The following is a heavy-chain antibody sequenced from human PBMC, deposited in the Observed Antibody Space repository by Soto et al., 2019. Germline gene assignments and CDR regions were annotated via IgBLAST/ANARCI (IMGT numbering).Heavy chain of an antibody. V-gene: IGHV3-23*01. CDR3: AKRRGAGGNFHY. CDR2: VSIGGST. J-gene: IGHJ4*02. D-gene: IGHD1-26*01. Sequence: PGGSLRLSCAASGFTFSSYAMGWVRQGPGKGLEWVAVVSIGGSTHYADSVGGRFTISRDNSKNTLSLQMNSLTAEDTAVYFCAKRRGAGGNFHYWGQGALVTVSS. CDR1: GFTFSSYA.